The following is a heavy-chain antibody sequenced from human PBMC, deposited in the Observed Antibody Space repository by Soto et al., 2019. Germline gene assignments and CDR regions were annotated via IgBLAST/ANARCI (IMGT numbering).Heavy chain of an antibody. CDR1: GFTFSSYG. J-gene: IGHJ2*01. D-gene: IGHD2-21*02. CDR2: IWYDGSNK. CDR3: AREIPWGGDCYSSPSGWYFDL. Sequence: QVQLVESGGGVVQPGRSLRLSCAASGFTFSSYGMHWVRQAPGKGLEWVAVIWYDGSNKYYADSVKGRFTISRDNSKNTLYLQMNSLRAEETSVYYCAREIPWGGDCYSSPSGWYFDLWGRGTLVTVSS. V-gene: IGHV3-33*01.